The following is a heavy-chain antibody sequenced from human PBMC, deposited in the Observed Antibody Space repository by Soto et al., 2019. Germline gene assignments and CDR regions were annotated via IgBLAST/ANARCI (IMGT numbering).Heavy chain of an antibody. Sequence: ASVKVSCKASGYTFTSYYMHWVRQAPGQGLEWMGIINPSGGSTSYAQKFQGRVTMTRDTSTSTVYMELSSLRPEDTAVYYCASASYDFGRGSNPFYFVYLGEGTLVTVSS. D-gene: IGHD3-3*01. CDR1: GYTFTSYY. J-gene: IGHJ4*02. V-gene: IGHV1-46*03. CDR3: ASASYDFGRGSNPFYFVY. CDR2: INPSGGST.